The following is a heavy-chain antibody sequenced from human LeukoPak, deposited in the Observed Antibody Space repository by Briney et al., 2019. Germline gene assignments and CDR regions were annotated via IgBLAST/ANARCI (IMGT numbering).Heavy chain of an antibody. CDR2: IKQDGSEK. J-gene: IGHJ5*02. CDR3: ARDIQKAGFDP. CDR1: GFTFSSYW. D-gene: IGHD1-1*01. Sequence: GGSLRLSCAASGFTFSSYWMTWVRQAPGRGLEWVANIKQDGSEKYYVDSVKGRFTISRDNAKNSLYLQMNSLRAEDTAVCYCARDIQKAGFDPWGQGTLVTVSS. V-gene: IGHV3-7*01.